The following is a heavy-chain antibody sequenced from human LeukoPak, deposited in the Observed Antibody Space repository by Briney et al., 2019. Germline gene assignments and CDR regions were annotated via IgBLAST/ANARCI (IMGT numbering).Heavy chain of an antibody. CDR1: GGSISSYY. J-gene: IGHJ4*02. CDR2: IYYSGST. Sequence: PSETLSLTCTVSGGSISSYYWSWIRQPPGKGLEWIGYIYYSGSTNYNPSLKSRVTISVDTSKNQFSLKLSSVTAADTAVYYCARDRRSYYDSSGYLDYWGQGTLVTVSS. V-gene: IGHV4-59*01. D-gene: IGHD3-22*01. CDR3: ARDRRSYYDSSGYLDY.